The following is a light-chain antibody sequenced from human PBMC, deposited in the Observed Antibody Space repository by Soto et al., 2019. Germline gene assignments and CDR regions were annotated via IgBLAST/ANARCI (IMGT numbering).Light chain of an antibody. V-gene: IGLV1-40*01. J-gene: IGLJ3*02. CDR2: GNN. CDR1: SSNIGADYD. Sequence: QSVLTRPPSVFGAPGQRVTISCTGSSSNIGADYDVHWYQRLPGSAPKLLIYGNNNRPSGVPDRFSGSRSDSSASLAITGLLPEDEADYFCQSFDSSLRGAVFGGGTKLTVL. CDR3: QSFDSSLRGAV.